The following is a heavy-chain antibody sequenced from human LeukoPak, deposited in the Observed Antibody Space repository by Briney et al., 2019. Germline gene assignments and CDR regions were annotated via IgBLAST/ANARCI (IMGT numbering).Heavy chain of an antibody. CDR1: GGSFSGYS. V-gene: IGHV4-34*01. CDR2: INHSGGT. Sequence: SETLSLTCAVYGGSFSGYSWSWIRQPPGKGLEWIGEINHSGGTNYNPSLKSRVTISIDTSKNQFSLKLSSVTAADTAVYYCARSLHYTVGFTSAPDYWGQGTLVTVSS. J-gene: IGHJ4*02. CDR3: ARSLHYTVGFTSAPDY. D-gene: IGHD1-26*01.